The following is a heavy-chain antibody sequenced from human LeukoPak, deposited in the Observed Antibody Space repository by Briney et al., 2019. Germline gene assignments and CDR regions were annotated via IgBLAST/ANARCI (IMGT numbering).Heavy chain of an antibody. CDR3: AKDQCSGGSCYPRPDY. V-gene: IGHV3-30*18. CDR2: ISYDGRNK. CDR1: AFTFSYG. D-gene: IGHD2-15*01. J-gene: IGHJ4*02. Sequence: PGGSLRLTCAGSAFTFSYGVHWVRQAPGKGLEWVAVISYDGRNKYYADPVKGRFTISRDNSKNTLYLQMNSLRAEDTAVYYCAKDQCSGGSCYPRPDYWGQGTLVTVSS.